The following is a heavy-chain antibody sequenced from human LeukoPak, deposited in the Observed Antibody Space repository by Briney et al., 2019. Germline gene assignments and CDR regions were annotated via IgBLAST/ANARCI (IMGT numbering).Heavy chain of an antibody. CDR3: ARGNSYGSYYFDY. CDR1: GGSISSYY. V-gene: IGHV4-59*01. CDR2: IYYSGST. D-gene: IGHD5-18*01. Sequence: PSETLSLTCTVSGGSISSYYWSWIRQPPGKGLEWIGYIYYSGSTNYNPSLKSRVTISVDTSKNQSSLKLSSVTAADTAVYYCARGNSYGSYYFDYWGQGTLVTVSS. J-gene: IGHJ4*02.